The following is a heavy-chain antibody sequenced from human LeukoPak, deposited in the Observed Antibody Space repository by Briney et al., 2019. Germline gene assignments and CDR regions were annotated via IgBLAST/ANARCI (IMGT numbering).Heavy chain of an antibody. Sequence: SETLSLTCTPSGGSIRSYYWFCLRQPTGEELEWIGNMYYSGSTNYNPSLKSRVTISVDTSRNQFSLKLSSVTAADTAVYYCARAESSSWVDHWGQGTLVTVSS. D-gene: IGHD6-13*01. CDR3: ARAESSSWVDH. CDR2: MYYSGST. CDR1: GGSIRSYY. V-gene: IGHV4-59*01. J-gene: IGHJ4*02.